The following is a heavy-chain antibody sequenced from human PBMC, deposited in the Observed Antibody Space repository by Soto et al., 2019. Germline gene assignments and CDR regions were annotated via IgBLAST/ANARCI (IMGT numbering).Heavy chain of an antibody. CDR3: ARTHDYGGNNPSGY. J-gene: IGHJ4*02. CDR2: ISSSGSTI. V-gene: IGHV3-11*01. CDR1: GFTFSDYY. D-gene: IGHD4-17*01. Sequence: NPGGSLRLSCAASGFTFSDYYMSWIRQAPGKGLEWVSYISSSGSTIYYADSVKGRFTIPRDNAKNSLYLQMNSLRAEDTAVYYCARTHDYGGNNPSGYCGQGTLVSVSS.